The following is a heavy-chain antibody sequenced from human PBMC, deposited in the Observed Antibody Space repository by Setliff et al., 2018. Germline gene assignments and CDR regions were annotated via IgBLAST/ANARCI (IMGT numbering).Heavy chain of an antibody. J-gene: IGHJ6*03. Sequence: SVKVSCKASGGTLQNYGLTWVRQAPGQGLEWMGGIIPIFGTTNYAHSFKGRVTFTANDSTSTAYMDLSRLTSEDTAVYCCVRVLGVDFQYYYLDIWGKGTTVTVSS. CDR1: GGTLQNYG. CDR3: VRVLGVDFQYYYLDI. V-gene: IGHV1-69*13. CDR2: IIPIFGTT. D-gene: IGHD2-21*01.